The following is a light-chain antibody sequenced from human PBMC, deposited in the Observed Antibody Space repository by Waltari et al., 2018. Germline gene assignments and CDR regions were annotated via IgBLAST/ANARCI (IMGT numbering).Light chain of an antibody. CDR1: QSVADN. CDR2: AAS. CDR3: QQYNRWPPIT. Sequence: IVMTQSPATLSPSPGERATLSCRASQSVADNIAWYQQKPGQAPRLLIYAASARATGIPARFTGSGSGTEFTLTISSLQSEDFAVYFCQQYNRWPPITFGPGTKVEI. J-gene: IGKJ3*01. V-gene: IGKV3-15*01.